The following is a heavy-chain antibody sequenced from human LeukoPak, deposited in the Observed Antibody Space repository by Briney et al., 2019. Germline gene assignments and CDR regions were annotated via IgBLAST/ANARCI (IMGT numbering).Heavy chain of an antibody. D-gene: IGHD3-22*01. Sequence: GGSLRLSCAASGFTFSNYWMHWVRQAPGKGLVWVSRIKSDGINTSYADSVKGRFTISRDNAKNTLNLQMNSLRAEDTAVYYCARDLGQYYDTSDNWFDPWGQGTLVTVSS. V-gene: IGHV3-74*01. CDR2: IKSDGINT. CDR1: GFTFSNYW. J-gene: IGHJ5*02. CDR3: ARDLGQYYDTSDNWFDP.